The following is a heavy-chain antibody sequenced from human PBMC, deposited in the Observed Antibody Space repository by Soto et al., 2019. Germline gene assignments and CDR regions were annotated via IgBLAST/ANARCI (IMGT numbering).Heavy chain of an antibody. CDR2: IYYSGST. CDR3: AREHYSGYDFIY. D-gene: IGHD5-12*01. J-gene: IGHJ4*02. Sequence: SETLSLTCTVSGGSMSSYYWSWIRQPPGKGLEWIGYIYYSGSTNYNPSLKSRVTISVDTSKNQFSLKLSSVTAADTAVYYCAREHYSGYDFIYWGQGTLVTVSS. V-gene: IGHV4-59*01. CDR1: GGSMSSYY.